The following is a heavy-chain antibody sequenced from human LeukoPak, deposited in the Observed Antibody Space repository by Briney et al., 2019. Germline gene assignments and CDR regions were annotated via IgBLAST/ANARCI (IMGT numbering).Heavy chain of an antibody. J-gene: IGHJ5*02. CDR1: GFTISNYW. D-gene: IGHD4-11*01. V-gene: IGHV3-74*01. Sequence: GGSLRLSCAASGFTISNYWMYWVRQAPGKGLVCISRVNSDGSMTDYADSVKGRFTISRDNAKNTVYLQMNSLRVEDTAVYYCARDLLSTVTTVWWFDLWGQGTLVTVSS. CDR3: ARDLLSTVTTVWWFDL. CDR2: VNSDGSMT.